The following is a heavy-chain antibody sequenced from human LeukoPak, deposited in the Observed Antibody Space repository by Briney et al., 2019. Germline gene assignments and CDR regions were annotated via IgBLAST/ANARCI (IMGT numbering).Heavy chain of an antibody. D-gene: IGHD3-22*01. V-gene: IGHV3-11*01. CDR3: ARDDSSGYY. Sequence: LSLTCTVSGVSISSSNSYWGWVRQPPGKGLEWVSYISSSGSTIYYADSVKGRFTISRDNAKNSLYLQMNSLRAEDTAVYYCARDDSSGYYWGQGTLVTVSS. J-gene: IGHJ4*02. CDR2: ISSSGSTI. CDR1: GVSISSSNSY.